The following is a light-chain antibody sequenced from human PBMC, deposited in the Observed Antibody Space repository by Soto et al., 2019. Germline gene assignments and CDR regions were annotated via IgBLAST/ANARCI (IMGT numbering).Light chain of an antibody. CDR2: DAS. J-gene: IGKJ5*01. CDR3: HQRQYWPPIT. Sequence: EIVLTQSPATLSSFPGDRVTLSCRASQYINTRLAWYQHRPGQSPRLLIYDASNRATGIPARFSGSGSGTDFTLTISSLEPEDFAVYYCHQRQYWPPITFGQGTRLEIK. V-gene: IGKV3-11*01. CDR1: QYINTR.